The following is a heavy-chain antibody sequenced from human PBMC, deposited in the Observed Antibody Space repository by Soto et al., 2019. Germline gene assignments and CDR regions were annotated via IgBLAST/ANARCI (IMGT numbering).Heavy chain of an antibody. CDR1: GASFSGYY. J-gene: IGHJ4*02. CDR2: IHHSGST. Sequence: PSETLSLTCSVYGASFSGYYWSWIRQSPGKGLEWIGEIHHSGSTHYNPSLKSRLTFSIDESQSQFYMMLTSVTAADTALYFCARGHSTSGYDSWGQESLVTVS. V-gene: IGHV4-34*01. CDR3: ARGHSTSGYDS. D-gene: IGHD6-6*01.